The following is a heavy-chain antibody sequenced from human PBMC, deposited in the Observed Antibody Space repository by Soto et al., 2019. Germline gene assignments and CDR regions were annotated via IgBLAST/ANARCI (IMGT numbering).Heavy chain of an antibody. Sequence: ASVKVSCKASGYTFTSYAMHWVRQAPGQRLEWMGWINAGNGNTKYAQKFQGRVTMTRDTSTSTAYMELSSLRSDDTAVYYCARDPYDYDILTGPAFFDYWGQGTLVTVSS. CDR1: GYTFTSYA. J-gene: IGHJ4*02. CDR2: INAGNGNT. D-gene: IGHD3-9*01. CDR3: ARDPYDYDILTGPAFFDY. V-gene: IGHV1-3*01.